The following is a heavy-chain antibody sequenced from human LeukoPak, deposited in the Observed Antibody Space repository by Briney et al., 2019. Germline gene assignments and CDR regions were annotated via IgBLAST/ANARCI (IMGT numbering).Heavy chain of an antibody. CDR3: ARCPAVYDFWSGYSQDYYYMDV. J-gene: IGHJ6*03. V-gene: IGHV4-34*01. CDR1: GGSFSGYY. Sequence: SETLSLTCAVYGGSFSGYYWSWIRQSPGEGLEWIGEINHSGSTNYNPSLKSRVTISVDTSKNQFSLKLSSVTAADTAVYYCARCPAVYDFWSGYSQDYYYMDVWGKGTTVTVSS. CDR2: INHSGST. D-gene: IGHD3-3*01.